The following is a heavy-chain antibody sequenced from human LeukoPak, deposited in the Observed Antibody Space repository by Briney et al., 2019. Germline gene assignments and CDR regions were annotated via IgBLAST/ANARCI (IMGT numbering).Heavy chain of an antibody. V-gene: IGHV4-34*01. Sequence: SETLSLTCAVYGGSFSGYYWSWIRQPPGKGLEWIGEINHSGSTNYNPSLKSRVTISVDTSKNQFSLKLSSVTAADTAAYYCARLSARSGDYWGQGTLVTVSS. CDR2: INHSGST. CDR3: ARLSARSGDY. D-gene: IGHD6-25*01. J-gene: IGHJ4*02. CDR1: GGSFSGYY.